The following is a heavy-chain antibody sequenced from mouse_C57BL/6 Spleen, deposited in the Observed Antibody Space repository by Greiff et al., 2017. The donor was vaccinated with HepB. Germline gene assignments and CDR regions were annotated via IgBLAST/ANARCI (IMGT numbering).Heavy chain of an antibody. D-gene: IGHD2-5*01. CDR2: IYPGDGDT. CDR3: ARRGSNYGFAY. CDR1: GYAFSSSW. J-gene: IGHJ3*01. V-gene: IGHV1-82*01. Sequence: QVHVKQSGPELVKPGASVKISCKASGYAFSSSWMNWVKQRPGKGLEWIGRIYPGDGDTNYNGKFKGKATLTADKASSTAYMQLSSLTAEDSAVYFCARRGSNYGFAYWGQGTLVTVSA.